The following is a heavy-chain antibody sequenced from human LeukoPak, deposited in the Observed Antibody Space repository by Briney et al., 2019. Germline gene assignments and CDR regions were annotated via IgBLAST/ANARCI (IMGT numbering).Heavy chain of an antibody. V-gene: IGHV3-23*01. CDR2: ISGSAGST. Sequence: GGSLRLSCAASGFTFISYAMNWVRQAPGKGPEWVSGISGSAGSTYYADSVKGRFTISRDNSKNTLHLQMNSLRAEDTAVYYCAKAAGTYAFDFWGQGTMVTVSS. D-gene: IGHD6-19*01. J-gene: IGHJ3*01. CDR1: GFTFISYA. CDR3: AKAAGTYAFDF.